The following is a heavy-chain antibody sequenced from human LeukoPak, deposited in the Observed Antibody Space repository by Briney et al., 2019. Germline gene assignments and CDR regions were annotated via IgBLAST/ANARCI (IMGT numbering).Heavy chain of an antibody. J-gene: IGHJ4*02. CDR3: ARGKWLLGSVDY. D-gene: IGHD5-24*01. CDR2: INHSGST. CDR1: GGSFSGYY. V-gene: IGHV4-34*01. Sequence: PSENLSLTCAVYGGSFSGYYWSWIRQPPGKGLEWIGEINHSGSTNYNPSLKSRVTISVDTSKNQFSLKLSSVTAADTAVYYCARGKWLLGSVDYWGQGTLVTVSS.